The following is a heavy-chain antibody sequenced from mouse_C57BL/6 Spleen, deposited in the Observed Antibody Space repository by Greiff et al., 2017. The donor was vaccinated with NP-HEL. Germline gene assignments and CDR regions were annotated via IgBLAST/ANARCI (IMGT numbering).Heavy chain of an antibody. CDR1: GYAFSSYW. Sequence: VQLVESGAELVKPGASVKISCKASGYAFSSYWMNWVKQRPGKGLEWIGQIYPGDGDTNYNGKFKGKATLTADKSSSTAYMQLSSLTSEDSAVYFCARRGYDGYLNYYAMDYWGQGTSVTVSS. J-gene: IGHJ4*01. CDR3: ARRGYDGYLNYYAMDY. D-gene: IGHD2-3*01. CDR2: IYPGDGDT. V-gene: IGHV1-80*01.